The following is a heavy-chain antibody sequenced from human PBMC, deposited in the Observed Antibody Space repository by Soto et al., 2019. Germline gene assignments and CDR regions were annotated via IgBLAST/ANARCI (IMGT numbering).Heavy chain of an antibody. D-gene: IGHD3-10*01. CDR2: FRAGGDDGTT. CDR1: GFTFSSYS. V-gene: IGHV3-23*01. Sequence: GGSLRLSCVASGFTFSSYSMSWVRQAPGKGLEWVSGFRAGGDDGTTYYADSVKGRFTISRDNSKNTLFLQMNSLRAEDTAIYYCAKKVNSGSGSQYFDYYGQGTLVPVSP. J-gene: IGHJ4*02. CDR3: AKKVNSGSGSQYFDY.